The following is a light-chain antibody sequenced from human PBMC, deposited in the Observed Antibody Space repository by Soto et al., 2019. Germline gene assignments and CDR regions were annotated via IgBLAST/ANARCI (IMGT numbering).Light chain of an antibody. V-gene: IGKV3-20*01. CDR3: QQYGSSPTWT. Sequence: ESVLTQSPGTLSLSPGERATLSCRASQSVSSNYLAWYQQKPCQAPSLLIYGASTRATGIPDRFSGSGSGTDFTLTISRLEPEDSEVYYCQQYGSSPTWTFGQGTKVEIK. J-gene: IGKJ1*01. CDR1: QSVSSNY. CDR2: GAS.